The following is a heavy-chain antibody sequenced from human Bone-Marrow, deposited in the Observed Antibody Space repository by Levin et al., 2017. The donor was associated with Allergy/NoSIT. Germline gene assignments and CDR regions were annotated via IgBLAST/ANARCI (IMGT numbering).Heavy chain of an antibody. Sequence: GGSLRLSCAASGFTFSSYAMSWVRQAPGKGLEWVSAISGSGGSTYYADSVKGRFTISRDNSKNTLYLQMNSLRAEDTAVYYCAKDLRSAIMITFGGVIVAPFDYWGQGTLVTVSS. CDR2: ISGSGGST. D-gene: IGHD3-16*02. J-gene: IGHJ4*02. V-gene: IGHV3-23*01. CDR3: AKDLRSAIMITFGGVIVAPFDY. CDR1: GFTFSSYA.